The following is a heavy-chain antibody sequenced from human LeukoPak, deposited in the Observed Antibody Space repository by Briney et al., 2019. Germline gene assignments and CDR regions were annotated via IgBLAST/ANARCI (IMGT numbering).Heavy chain of an antibody. Sequence: SVKISCKASGGTFSSYTISWVRQAPGQGLEWMGRIIPIFGTANYAQKFQGRVTITTDESTSTAYMELSSLRSEDTAVYYCARRRESSGLIFDYWGQGTLVTVSS. CDR3: ARRRESSGLIFDY. J-gene: IGHJ4*02. CDR2: IIPIFGTA. V-gene: IGHV1-69*05. D-gene: IGHD6-19*01. CDR1: GGTFSSYT.